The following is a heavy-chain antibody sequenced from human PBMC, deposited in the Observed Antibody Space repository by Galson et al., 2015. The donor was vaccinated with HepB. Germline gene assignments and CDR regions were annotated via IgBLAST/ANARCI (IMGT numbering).Heavy chain of an antibody. Sequence: SLRLSCAASGFTFSTYSLNWVRQAPGKGLEWVSAVSSSSIYKYYADSVKGRFTISRDNTKSSLYVQMNNLRVEDTAVYYCARGRGDIGGYYAFGYWGKGALVTVSS. V-gene: IGHV3-21*06. CDR1: GFTFSTYS. D-gene: IGHD3-22*01. CDR2: VSSSSIYK. J-gene: IGHJ4*02. CDR3: ARGRGDIGGYYAFGY.